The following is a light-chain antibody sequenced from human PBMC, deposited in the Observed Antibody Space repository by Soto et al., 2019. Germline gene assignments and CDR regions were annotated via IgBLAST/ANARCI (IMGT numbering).Light chain of an antibody. J-gene: IGLJ1*01. CDR1: SSNIGAGYD. CDR3: QSYDCSLSGLV. CDR2: GNS. V-gene: IGLV1-40*01. Sequence: QSVLTQPPSVSGAPGQRVTISCTGSSSNIGAGYDVHWYQQLPGTAPKLLIYGNSNRPSGVPDRFSGSKSGTSASLAITGLQAVDEADYYCQSYDCSLSGLVFGTGTKLTVL.